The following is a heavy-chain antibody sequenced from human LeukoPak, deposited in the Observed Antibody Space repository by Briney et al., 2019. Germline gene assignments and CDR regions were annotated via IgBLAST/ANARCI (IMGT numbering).Heavy chain of an antibody. CDR1: GFTFSNYA. CDR3: ARGPDYDILADYFDY. D-gene: IGHD3-9*01. CDR2: ISYYGSNK. J-gene: IGHJ4*02. V-gene: IGHV3-30*04. Sequence: GGSLRLSCAASGFTFSNYALHWVRQAPGQGLGRVAVISYYGSNKFYADSVRGRFTISRDNSKNTLFLQMNRLRPEDTAVYYCARGPDYDILADYFDYWGQGTLVTVSS.